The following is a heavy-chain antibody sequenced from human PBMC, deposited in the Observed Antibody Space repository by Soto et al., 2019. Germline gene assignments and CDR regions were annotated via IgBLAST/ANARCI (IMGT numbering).Heavy chain of an antibody. CDR3: ARSRYRVVPAAIGAFDI. V-gene: IGHV4-34*01. CDR2: INHSGST. D-gene: IGHD2-2*01. Sequence: PSETLSLTCAVYGGSFSGYYWSWIRQPPGKGLEWIGEINHSGSTNYNPSLKSRVTISVDTSKNQFSLKLSSVTAADTAVYYCARSRYRVVPAAIGAFDIWGQGTMVTVS. J-gene: IGHJ3*02. CDR1: GGSFSGYY.